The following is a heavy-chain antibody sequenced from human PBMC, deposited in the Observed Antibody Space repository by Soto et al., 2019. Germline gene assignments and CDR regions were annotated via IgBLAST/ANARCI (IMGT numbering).Heavy chain of an antibody. CDR3: ARVGISGSDAFDI. J-gene: IGHJ3*02. V-gene: IGHV4-31*03. D-gene: IGHD6-25*01. CDR2: ISYSANT. Sequence: SETLSLTFTVSGGSISSVGYYWSWIRQHPGKGLEWIGHISYSANTYYNPSLERRLIISLDTWENQFSLKLSSVTAADTAVYFCARVGISGSDAFDIWGQGTMVTVSS. CDR1: GGSISSVGYY.